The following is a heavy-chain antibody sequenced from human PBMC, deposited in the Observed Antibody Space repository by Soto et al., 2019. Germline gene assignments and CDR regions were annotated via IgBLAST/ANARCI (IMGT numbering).Heavy chain of an antibody. V-gene: IGHV3-23*01. D-gene: IGHD2-21*02. CDR2: ISGSGSNP. Sequence: EVQVLESGGGLVQPGGSLRLSCAASGYTFSSYAMSWVRQAPGQGLEWVSAISGSGSNPYYADHLKGRFTISRDNSKNTLYLQMNSLRSEDTALYYCAKTASMTIRDGFAHWGKGTLGTVSS. CDR1: GYTFSSYA. J-gene: IGHJ4*02. CDR3: AKTASMTIRDGFAH.